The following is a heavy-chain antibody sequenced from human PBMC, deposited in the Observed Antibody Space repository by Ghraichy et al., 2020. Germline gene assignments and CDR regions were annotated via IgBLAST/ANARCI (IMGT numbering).Heavy chain of an antibody. CDR2: TTGSDGVT. CDR3: ARGSVVSCFGATCYPIDY. V-gene: IGHV3-23*01. D-gene: IGHD4/OR15-4a*01. J-gene: IGHJ4*02. Sequence: GGSLRLSCAASGFIFTNYAMSWVRQAPGKRLEWIAATTGSDGVTYHADSVKGRFTISRDNTNNMLYLQMNSLRAEDTAMYYCARGSVVSCFGATCYPIDYWAQGTLVTVSS. CDR1: GFIFTNYA.